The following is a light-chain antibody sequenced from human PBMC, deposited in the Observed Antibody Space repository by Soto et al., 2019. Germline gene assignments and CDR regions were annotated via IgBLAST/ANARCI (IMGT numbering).Light chain of an antibody. CDR1: SSDVGGYNH. CDR3: CSFTSLSTVV. Sequence: QSALTQPASVSGSPGQSITLSCTGTSSDVGGYNHVSWYQHSPGKAPKLILFAVSDRPSVVSHRFSGSKSGNTASLTISGIQAEDEADYYCCSFTSLSTVVFGGGTKLTVL. V-gene: IGLV2-14*01. J-gene: IGLJ2*01. CDR2: AVS.